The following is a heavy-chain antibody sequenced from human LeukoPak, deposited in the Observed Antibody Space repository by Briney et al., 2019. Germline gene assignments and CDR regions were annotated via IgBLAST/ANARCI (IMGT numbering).Heavy chain of an antibody. D-gene: IGHD3-10*01. CDR3: ARDPYGSGSYYYDY. CDR1: GFTLSSYS. CDR2: ISSSSGTI. J-gene: IGHJ4*02. V-gene: IGHV3-48*01. Sequence: GGSLRLPCAASGFTLSSYSMNWVRQAPGKGLEWVSFISSSSGTIYYADSVKGRFTISRDNAKNSLYLQMNSLRAEDTAVYYCARDPYGSGSYYYDYWGQGTLVTVSS.